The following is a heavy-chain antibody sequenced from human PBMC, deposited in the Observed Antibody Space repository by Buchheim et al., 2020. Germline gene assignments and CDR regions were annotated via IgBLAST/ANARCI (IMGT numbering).Heavy chain of an antibody. CDR1: GYTFTGYY. Sequence: QVQLVQSGAEVKKPGASVKVSCKASGYTFTGYYMHWVRQAPGQGLEWMGWINPNSGGTNYAQKFQGWVTMTRDTSISPAYMELSRLRSDDTAVYYCARGFGGNDFWSGYYTGKGYYYYGMDVWGQGTT. CDR2: INPNSGGT. J-gene: IGHJ6*02. CDR3: ARGFGGNDFWSGYYTGKGYYYYGMDV. D-gene: IGHD3-3*01. V-gene: IGHV1-2*04.